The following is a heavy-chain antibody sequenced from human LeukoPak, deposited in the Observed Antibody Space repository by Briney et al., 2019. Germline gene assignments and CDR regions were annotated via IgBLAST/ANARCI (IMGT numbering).Heavy chain of an antibody. D-gene: IGHD6-13*01. V-gene: IGHV3-7*03. CDR2: IKQDGSET. Sequence: PGGSLRLSRAASEFTFSSYWMSWVRQAPGKGLEWVANIKQDGSETYYVDSVKGRFTISRDNAKNSLYLQMNSLTAEDTGVYYCAREVATGTGAYNYWGQGTLVTVSS. CDR3: AREVATGTGAYNY. J-gene: IGHJ4*02. CDR1: EFTFSSYW.